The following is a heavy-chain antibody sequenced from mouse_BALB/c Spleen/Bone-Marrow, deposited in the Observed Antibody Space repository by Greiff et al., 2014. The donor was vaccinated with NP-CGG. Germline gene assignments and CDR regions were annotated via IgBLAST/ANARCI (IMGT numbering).Heavy chain of an antibody. Sequence: VQLVESGAELVRPGTSVKVSCKASGYAFTNYLIEWVKQRPGQGLERIGVINPGSGGTNYCEKFKGKATLTADKSSSTAYMQLSSLTSHDSAVYFCARSTGTLFDYWGQGTTLTVSS. CDR1: GYAFTNYL. V-gene: IGHV1-54*01. CDR3: ARSTGTLFDY. J-gene: IGHJ2*01. CDR2: INPGSGGT. D-gene: IGHD4-1*02.